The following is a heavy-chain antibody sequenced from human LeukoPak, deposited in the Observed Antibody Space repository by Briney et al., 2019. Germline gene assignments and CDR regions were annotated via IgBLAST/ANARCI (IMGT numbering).Heavy chain of an antibody. CDR3: ARGGYSYAPGY. V-gene: IGHV4-59*01. Sequence: PSETLSLTCTVSGGSISSYYWSWIRQPPGKGLEWIGYIYYSGSTNYNPSLKSRVTISVDTSKNQFSLKLSSVTAADTAVYYCARGGYSYAPGYRGQGTLVTVSS. CDR2: IYYSGST. J-gene: IGHJ4*02. CDR1: GGSISSYY. D-gene: IGHD5-18*01.